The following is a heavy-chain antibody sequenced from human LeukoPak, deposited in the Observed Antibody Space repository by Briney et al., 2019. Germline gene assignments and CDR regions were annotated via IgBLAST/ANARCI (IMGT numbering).Heavy chain of an antibody. CDR1: GGSFSGYY. D-gene: IGHD6-6*01. Sequence: SETLSLTCAVYGGSFSGYYWSWIRQPPGKGLEWIGEINHSGSTNYNPSLKSRVTISVDTSKNQFSLKLSSVTAADTAVYYCARARDRRIAARFDYWGQGTLVTVSS. V-gene: IGHV4-34*01. CDR2: INHSGST. CDR3: ARARDRRIAARFDY. J-gene: IGHJ4*02.